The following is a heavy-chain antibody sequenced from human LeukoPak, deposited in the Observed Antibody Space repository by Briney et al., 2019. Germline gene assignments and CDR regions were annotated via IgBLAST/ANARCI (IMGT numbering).Heavy chain of an antibody. CDR1: GFIFSSYG. D-gene: IGHD3-22*01. CDR2: IRSNSDGGTI. V-gene: IGHV3-15*07. CDR3: ATDFYDST. Sequence: PGGSLRLSCVASGFIFSSYGMHWVRQAPGKGLEWVGRIRSNSDGGTIDYAAPVKGRFTLSRDDSKTTLYLQMNSLQTEDTAVYYCATDFYDSTWGQGTLVTVSS. J-gene: IGHJ5*02.